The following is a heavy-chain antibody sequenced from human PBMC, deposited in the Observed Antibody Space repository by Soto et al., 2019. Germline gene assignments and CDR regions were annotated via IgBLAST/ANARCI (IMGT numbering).Heavy chain of an antibody. J-gene: IGHJ4*01. D-gene: IGHD3-10*01. CDR1: GFIFSNAR. V-gene: IGHV3-15*07. CDR2: INSKAAGGTT. Sequence: EVQVVESGGGLVKPGGSLRLSCAASGFIFSNARMNWVRQAPGKGLEWVGRINSKAAGGTTDYAAPVKGRFTISRDDSRNTLYLQMNSLKTEDTAVYYCTTDSTRVGRPSSGGVWGHGTLVTVSS. CDR3: TTDSTRVGRPSSGGV.